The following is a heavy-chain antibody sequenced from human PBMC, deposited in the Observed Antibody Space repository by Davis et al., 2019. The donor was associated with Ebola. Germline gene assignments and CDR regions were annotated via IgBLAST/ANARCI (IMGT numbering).Heavy chain of an antibody. CDR3: ARDGYGYNNYPFGAFDI. V-gene: IGHV3-11*04. CDR2: IDTRGNTI. Sequence: PGGSLRLSCAASGFTFSNYYMSWIRQAPGKGLEWVSYIDTRGNTIYYADSVKGRFTISRDNAENSLYLQMNSLRAEDTAVYYCARDGYGYNNYPFGAFDIWGQGTMVTVSS. D-gene: IGHD4-11*01. J-gene: IGHJ3*02. CDR1: GFTFSNYY.